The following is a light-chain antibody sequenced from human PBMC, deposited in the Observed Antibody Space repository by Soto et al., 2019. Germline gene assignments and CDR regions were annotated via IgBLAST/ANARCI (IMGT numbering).Light chain of an antibody. CDR1: SSDVGNYDS. CDR3: AAWDDSLSGWV. V-gene: IGLV2-8*01. Sequence: QSALTQPPSASGSPGQSVTISCTGTSSDVGNYDSVSWYQHHPGKAPQAVIYEVNKRPSGVPDRFSGSKSGTSASLAISGLQSEDEADDYCAAWDDSLSGWVFGGGTKVTVL. CDR2: EVN. J-gene: IGLJ3*02.